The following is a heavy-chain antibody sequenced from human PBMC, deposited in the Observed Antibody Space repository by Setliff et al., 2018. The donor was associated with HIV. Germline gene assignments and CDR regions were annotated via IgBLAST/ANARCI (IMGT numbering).Heavy chain of an antibody. CDR2: IIPIFGTA. Sequence: SVKVSCKASGGTFSSYAISWVRQAPGQGLEWMGGIIPIFGTANYAQKFQGRVTITADESTSTAYMELSSLRSEDTAIYYCARSGSGWPHYQYHHTDVWGKGTKVTVSS. J-gene: IGHJ6*04. V-gene: IGHV1-69*13. CDR3: ARSGSGWPHYQYHHTDV. CDR1: GGTFSSYA. D-gene: IGHD6-19*01.